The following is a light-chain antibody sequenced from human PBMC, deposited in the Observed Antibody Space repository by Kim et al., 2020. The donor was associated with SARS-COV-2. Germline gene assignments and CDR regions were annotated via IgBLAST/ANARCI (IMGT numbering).Light chain of an antibody. Sequence: LTPGERATLSCRASQSVSSSYLAWYQQKPGQAPRLLIYGASSRATGIPDRFSGSGSGTDFTLTISRLEPEDFAVYYCQQYGSSRTFGQGTRLEIK. CDR1: QSVSSSY. CDR2: GAS. J-gene: IGKJ5*01. V-gene: IGKV3-20*01. CDR3: QQYGSSRT.